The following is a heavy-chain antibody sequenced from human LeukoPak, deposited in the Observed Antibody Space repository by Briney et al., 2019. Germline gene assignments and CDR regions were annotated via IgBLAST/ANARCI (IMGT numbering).Heavy chain of an antibody. J-gene: IGHJ4*02. V-gene: IGHV3-23*01. CDR2: IGGSGGST. D-gene: IGHD6-13*01. CDR1: GFTFSSYA. Sequence: PGGSLRLSCAASGFTFSSYAMTWVRQAPGKGLEWVSAIGGSGGSTYYADSVKGRFTISRDNSKNTLYLQMNSLRAEDTAVYYCAREVAAAGTLDYWGQGTLVTVSS. CDR3: AREVAAAGTLDY.